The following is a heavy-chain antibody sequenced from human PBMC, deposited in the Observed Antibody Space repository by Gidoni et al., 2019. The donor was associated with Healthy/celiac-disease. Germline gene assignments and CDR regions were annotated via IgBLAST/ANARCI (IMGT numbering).Heavy chain of an antibody. CDR2: ISAYNGNT. V-gene: IGHV1-18*01. CDR3: ARDSFSVVTEGVDAFDI. CDR1: GYTFTSYG. D-gene: IGHD2-15*01. J-gene: IGHJ3*02. Sequence: QVQLVQSGAAVQKPGASVKVSCKASGYTFTSYGISWVRQDPGQGLEWMGWISAYNGNTNYAQKLQGRVTMTTDTSTSTAYMELRSLRSDDTAVYYCARDSFSVVTEGVDAFDIWGQGTMVTVSS.